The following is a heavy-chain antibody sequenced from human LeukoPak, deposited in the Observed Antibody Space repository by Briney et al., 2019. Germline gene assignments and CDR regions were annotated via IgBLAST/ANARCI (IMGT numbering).Heavy chain of an antibody. J-gene: IGHJ6*03. Sequence: GESLKISCKGSGYSFTSYWIGWVRQMPGKGLAWMGIIYPGDSDTRYSPSFQGQVTISADKSISTAYLQWSSLKASDTAMYYCARHCSSTSCYMGMDVWGKGTTVTVSS. CDR3: ARHCSSTSCYMGMDV. CDR1: GYSFTSYW. V-gene: IGHV5-51*01. D-gene: IGHD2-2*02. CDR2: IYPGDSDT.